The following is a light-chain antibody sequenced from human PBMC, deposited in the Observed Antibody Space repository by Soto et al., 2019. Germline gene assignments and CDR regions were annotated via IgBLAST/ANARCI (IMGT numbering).Light chain of an antibody. CDR2: ATS. CDR1: QDINNW. Sequence: DIQMTQSPSSVSASVGDRAFITCRASQDINNWLAWYQQKPGKAPKLLIYATSRLQSGVPSRFSGSASGTDFTLTISSLQPEDFATYYCQQADSFPLTFGGGTKVEIK. J-gene: IGKJ4*01. CDR3: QQADSFPLT. V-gene: IGKV1D-12*01.